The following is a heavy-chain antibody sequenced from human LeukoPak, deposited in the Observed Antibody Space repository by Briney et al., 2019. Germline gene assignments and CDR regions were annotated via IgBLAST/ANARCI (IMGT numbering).Heavy chain of an antibody. CDR3: ARCPGSSSRSYWYFDL. CDR2: IYTSGST. CDR1: GGSISSGSYY. D-gene: IGHD6-6*01. J-gene: IGHJ2*01. V-gene: IGHV4-61*02. Sequence: SQTLSLTCTVSGGSISSGSYYWSWLRQPAGKGLEWIGRIYTSGSTNYNPSLKSRVTISVDTSKNQFSLKLSSVTAADTAVYYCARCPGSSSRSYWYFDLWGRGTLVTVSS.